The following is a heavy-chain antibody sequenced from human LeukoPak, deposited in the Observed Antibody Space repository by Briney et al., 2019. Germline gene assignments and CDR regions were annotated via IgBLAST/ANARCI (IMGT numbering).Heavy chain of an antibody. CDR1: GYTFTSYG. CDR2: ISAYNGNT. Sequence: ASVKVSCKASGYTFTSYGISWVRQAPGQGLEWMGWISAYNGNTNYAQKLQGRVTMTTDTSTSTAYMELRSLRSDDTAVCYCARFYSYGWRYYYYGMDVWGQGTTVTVSS. CDR3: ARFYSYGWRYYYYGMDV. V-gene: IGHV1-18*01. J-gene: IGHJ6*02. D-gene: IGHD5-18*01.